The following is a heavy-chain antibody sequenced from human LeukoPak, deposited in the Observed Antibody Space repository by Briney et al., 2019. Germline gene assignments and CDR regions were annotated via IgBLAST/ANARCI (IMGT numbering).Heavy chain of an antibody. Sequence: PSETLSLTCAVYGGSFSGYFWSWIRQPPGKGLEWVSAISGSGGSTYYADSVKGRFTISRDNSKNTLYLQMNSLRAEDTALYYCARHPYGDSFFDHWGQGTLVTVSS. D-gene: IGHD3-10*01. V-gene: IGHV3-23*01. CDR1: GGSFSGYF. J-gene: IGHJ4*02. CDR2: ISGSGGST. CDR3: ARHPYGDSFFDH.